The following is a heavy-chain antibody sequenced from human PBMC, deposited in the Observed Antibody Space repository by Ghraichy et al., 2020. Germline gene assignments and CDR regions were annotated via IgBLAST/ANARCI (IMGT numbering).Heavy chain of an antibody. J-gene: IGHJ6*02. V-gene: IGHV7-4-1*02. CDR3: ARQYFDWLLQTTRSYYGMDV. Sequence: ASVKVSCKASGYTFTSYAMNWVRQAPGQGLEWMGWINTNTGNPTYAQGFTGRFVFSLDTSVSTAYLQISSLKAEDTAVYYCARQYFDWLLQTTRSYYGMDVWGQGTTVTVSS. CDR2: INTNTGNP. D-gene: IGHD3-9*01. CDR1: GYTFTSYA.